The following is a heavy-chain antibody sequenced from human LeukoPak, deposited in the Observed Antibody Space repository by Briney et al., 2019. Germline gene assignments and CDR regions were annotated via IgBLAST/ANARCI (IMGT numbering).Heavy chain of an antibody. J-gene: IGHJ4*02. V-gene: IGHV3-33*06. CDR3: AKDARRYSSGLN. CDR2: IWYDGSNK. Sequence: PGGSLRLSCAASGFTFSNYAMHWVRQAPGKGLEWVAVIWYDGSNKYSADSVKGRFTISRDNSKNTLFLQMNSLRAEYTAVYYCAKDARRYSSGLNWGQGTLVTVSS. CDR1: GFTFSNYA. D-gene: IGHD6-19*01.